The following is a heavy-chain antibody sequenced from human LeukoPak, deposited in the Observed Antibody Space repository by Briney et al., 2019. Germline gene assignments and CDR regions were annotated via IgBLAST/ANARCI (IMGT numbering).Heavy chain of an antibody. CDR3: ARGRGVLRFLEWLGFFDY. D-gene: IGHD3-3*01. V-gene: IGHV4-34*01. CDR2: INHSGST. J-gene: IGHJ4*02. CDR1: GGSFSGYY. Sequence: SETLSLTCAVYGGSFSGYYWSWIRKPPGKGLEWIGEINHSGSTNYNPSLKSRVTISVDTSKNQFSLKLSSVTAADTAVYYCARGRGVLRFLEWLGFFDYWGQGTLVTVSS.